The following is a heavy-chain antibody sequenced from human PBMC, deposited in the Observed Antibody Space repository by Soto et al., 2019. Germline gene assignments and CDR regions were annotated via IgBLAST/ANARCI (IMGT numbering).Heavy chain of an antibody. Sequence: QVQLQESGPGLVKPSQTLSLTCTVSGGSISSGDYYWSWIRQPPGKGLEWIGYIYYSGSHYYNPSLKSQVTISVDTSKNQFSLKLSSVTAADTAVYYCAGVGFGELLAHGMDVWGQGTTVTVSS. J-gene: IGHJ6*02. CDR1: GGSISSGDYY. CDR2: IYYSGSH. CDR3: AGVGFGELLAHGMDV. V-gene: IGHV4-30-4*01. D-gene: IGHD3-10*01.